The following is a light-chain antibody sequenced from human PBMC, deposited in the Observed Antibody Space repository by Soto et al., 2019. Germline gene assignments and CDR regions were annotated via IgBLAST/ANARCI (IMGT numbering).Light chain of an antibody. CDR2: DAS. Sequence: DIQMTQSPSSLSPSVGDRVTITCRASRSISDWLAWYQQKPGKAPKLLIYDASSLESGVPSRFSGSGSGTEFTLTISSLQPDDFATYYCQQYKDYETFGQGTKVDIK. J-gene: IGKJ1*01. CDR3: QQYKDYET. V-gene: IGKV1-5*01. CDR1: RSISDW.